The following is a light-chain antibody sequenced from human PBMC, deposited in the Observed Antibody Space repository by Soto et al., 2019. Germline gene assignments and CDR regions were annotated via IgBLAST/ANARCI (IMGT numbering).Light chain of an antibody. CDR2: EVT. J-gene: IGLJ3*02. CDR1: SSDVGAYKY. V-gene: IGLV2-8*01. Sequence: QSALTQPPSASGSPGQSVTISCTGTSSDVGAYKYVSWYQQYPGKAPKLMIYEVTKRPSGVPDRFSGSKSGNTASLTVSGFQADDEADYYCASYVGNDIWVFGGGTKLTVL. CDR3: ASYVGNDIWV.